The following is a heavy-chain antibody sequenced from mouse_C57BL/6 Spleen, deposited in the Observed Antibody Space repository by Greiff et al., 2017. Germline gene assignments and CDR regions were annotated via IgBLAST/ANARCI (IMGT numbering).Heavy chain of an antibody. CDR1: GYTFTEYT. CDR3: SRHGEDYSSDLFAY. Sequence: VQLQQSGAELVKPGASVKLSCKASGYTFTEYTIHWVKQRSGQGLEWIGWFYPGSGSIKYNEKFKDKATVTADKSSSTVDMELSRLTSEDSAVYFCSRHGEDYSSDLFAYWGQGTLVTVSA. D-gene: IGHD2-5*01. J-gene: IGHJ3*01. V-gene: IGHV1-62-2*01. CDR2: FYPGSGSI.